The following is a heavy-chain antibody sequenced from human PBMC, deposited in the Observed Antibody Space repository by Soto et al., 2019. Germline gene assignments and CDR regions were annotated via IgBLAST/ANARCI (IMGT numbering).Heavy chain of an antibody. Sequence: SETLSLTCTVSGGSISSYYWSWIRQPPGKGLEWIGYIYYSGSTNYNPSLKSRVTISVDTSKNQFSLKLSSVTAADTAVYYCARGYGDYVGYFDYWGQGTLVTVSS. D-gene: IGHD4-17*01. J-gene: IGHJ4*02. CDR1: GGSISSYY. CDR3: ARGYGDYVGYFDY. V-gene: IGHV4-59*08. CDR2: IYYSGST.